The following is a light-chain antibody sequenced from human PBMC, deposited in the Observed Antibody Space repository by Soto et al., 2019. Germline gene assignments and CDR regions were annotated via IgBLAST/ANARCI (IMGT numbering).Light chain of an antibody. CDR3: QQYDNLPLT. CDR1: QTVNTY. V-gene: IGKV1-33*01. J-gene: IGKJ4*01. CDR2: DAS. Sequence: DIQMTQSPSSLSASIGDRVTITCRASQTVNTYLHWYQQKPGKAHKLLIYDASSLESGVPSRFSGSGSGTDFTFTISSMQPEEIATYYCQQYDNLPLTFGGGTKVAIK.